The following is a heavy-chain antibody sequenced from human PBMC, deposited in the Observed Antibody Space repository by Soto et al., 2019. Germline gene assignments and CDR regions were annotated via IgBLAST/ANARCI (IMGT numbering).Heavy chain of an antibody. V-gene: IGHV3-53*01. J-gene: IGHJ6*02. CDR2: IYSGGST. Sequence: GGSLRLSCAASGFTVSSNYMSWVRQAPGKGLEWVSVIYSGGSTYYADSVKGRFTISRDNSKNTLYLQMNSLRAEDTAVYYCARDDRALAEGPEDYYYGMDVWGQGTTVTVSS. CDR3: ARDDRALAEGPEDYYYGMDV. CDR1: GFTVSSNY.